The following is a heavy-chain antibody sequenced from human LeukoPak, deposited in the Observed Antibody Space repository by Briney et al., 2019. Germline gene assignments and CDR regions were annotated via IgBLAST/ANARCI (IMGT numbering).Heavy chain of an antibody. J-gene: IGHJ3*02. CDR1: GGSFSGYY. D-gene: IGHD6-13*01. Sequence: SETLSLTCAVYGGSFSGYYWSWIRQPPGKGLEWIGEINHSGSTNYNPSLKSRVTMSVDTSKNQFSLKLSSVTAADTAVYYCARGSGYSSSWYGGNAFDIWGQGTMVTVSS. V-gene: IGHV4-34*01. CDR3: ARGSGYSSSWYGGNAFDI. CDR2: INHSGST.